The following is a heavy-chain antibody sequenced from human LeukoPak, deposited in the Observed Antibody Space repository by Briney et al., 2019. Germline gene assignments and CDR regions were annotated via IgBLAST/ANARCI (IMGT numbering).Heavy chain of an antibody. CDR3: ARDLRRYVMARGVIEAASDYYYYYYMDV. D-gene: IGHD3-10*01. CDR1: GFTFSSYS. V-gene: IGHV3-21*01. CDR2: ISSSSYI. J-gene: IGHJ6*03. Sequence: GGSLRLSCAASGFTFSSYSMNWVRQAPGKGLEWVSSISSSSYIYYADSVKGRFTISRDNAKNSLYLQMNSLRAEDTAVYYCARDLRRYVMARGVIEAASDYYYYYYMDVWGKGTTVTVSS.